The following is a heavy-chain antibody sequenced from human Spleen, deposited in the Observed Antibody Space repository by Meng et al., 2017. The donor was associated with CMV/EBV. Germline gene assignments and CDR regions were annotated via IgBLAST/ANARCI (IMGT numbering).Heavy chain of an antibody. D-gene: IGHD1-26*01. V-gene: IGHV3-48*04. CDR1: GFTFSSYS. J-gene: IGHJ4*02. CDR3: ARVTGSYYSRAIDY. CDR2: ISSSSSTI. Sequence: GESLKISCAASGFTFSSYSMSWVRQAPGKGLEWVSYISSSSSTIYYADSVKGRFTISRDNAKNSLYLQMNSLRAEDTAVYYCARVTGSYYSRAIDYWGQGTLVTVSS.